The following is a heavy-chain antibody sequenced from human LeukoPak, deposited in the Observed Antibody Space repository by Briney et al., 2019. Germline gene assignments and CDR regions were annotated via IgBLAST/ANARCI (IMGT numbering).Heavy chain of an antibody. D-gene: IGHD5-18*01. CDR3: AREHRERIQLWSFVY. Sequence: SETLSLTCTVSGGSISSSSYYWGWIRQPPGKGLERIGSIYYCGSTYYNPSLKSRVTISVDTSKNQFSLKLSSVTAADTAVYYCAREHRERIQLWSFVYWGQGTLVTVSS. CDR1: GGSISSSSYY. V-gene: IGHV4-39*02. CDR2: IYYCGST. J-gene: IGHJ4*02.